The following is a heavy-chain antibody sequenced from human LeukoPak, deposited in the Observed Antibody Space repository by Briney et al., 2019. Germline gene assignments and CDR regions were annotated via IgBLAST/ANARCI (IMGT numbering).Heavy chain of an antibody. J-gene: IGHJ4*02. Sequence: GGSLGLSCAASGFTFSSYAMSWVRQAPGRGLEWVSGISGSGDNTYYADSVKGRFTISRDNSKNTLYVQVNSLGTEDTAAYYCAKGSYYDSSGSFYFDYWGQGTLVTVSS. CDR3: AKGSYYDSSGSFYFDY. V-gene: IGHV3-23*01. CDR1: GFTFSSYA. D-gene: IGHD3-22*01. CDR2: ISGSGDNT.